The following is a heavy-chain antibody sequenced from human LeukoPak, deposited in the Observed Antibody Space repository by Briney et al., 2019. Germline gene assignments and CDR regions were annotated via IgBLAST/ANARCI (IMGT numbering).Heavy chain of an antibody. J-gene: IGHJ4*02. V-gene: IGHV3-23*01. CDR3: AKEGTSGSYDPYFDY. Sequence: PGGSLRLSCAASGFTFSSYAVSWVRQAPGKGLEWVSAISGSGGSTYYADSVKGRFTISRDNSKNTLYLQMYSLRAEDTAVYYCAKEGTSGSYDPYFDYWGQGTLVTVSS. CDR2: ISGSGGST. CDR1: GFTFSSYA. D-gene: IGHD1-26*01.